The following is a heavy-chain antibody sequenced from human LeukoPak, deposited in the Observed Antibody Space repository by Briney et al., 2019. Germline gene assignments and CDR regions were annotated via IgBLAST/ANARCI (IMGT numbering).Heavy chain of an antibody. V-gene: IGHV4-34*01. CDR2: INHSGST. CDR1: GGSFSGYC. Sequence: SETLSLTCAVSGGSFSGYCWSWIRQPPGKGLEWIGEINHSGSTNYNPSLKSRVTISVDTSKNQFSLKLSSVTAADTAVYYCARVVGSSGSMYDYWGQGTLVTVSS. CDR3: ARVVGSSGSMYDY. D-gene: IGHD3-22*01. J-gene: IGHJ4*02.